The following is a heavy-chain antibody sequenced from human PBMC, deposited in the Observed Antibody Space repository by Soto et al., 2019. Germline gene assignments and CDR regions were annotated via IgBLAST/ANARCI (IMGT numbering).Heavy chain of an antibody. CDR3: ATGYCSGGSCPIFDY. CDR2: INPSGGST. V-gene: IGHV1-46*03. CDR1: GYTFTSYY. D-gene: IGHD2-15*01. Sequence: ASVNVSCKASGYTFTSYYMHWLRQAHEQGLEWMGIINPSGGSTSYAQKFQGRVTMTRDTSTSTVYMELSSLRSEDTAVYYCATGYCSGGSCPIFDYWGQGTLVTVSS. J-gene: IGHJ4*02.